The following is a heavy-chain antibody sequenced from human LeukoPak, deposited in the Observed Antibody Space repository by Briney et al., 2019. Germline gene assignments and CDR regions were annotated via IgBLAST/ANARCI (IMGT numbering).Heavy chain of an antibody. CDR2: ISYDGSNK. CDR3: AKDRELLWFGELSYYFDY. J-gene: IGHJ4*02. Sequence: GGSLRLSCAASGFTFSSYGMHWVRQAPGKGLEWVAVISYDGSNKYYADSAKGRFTISRDNSKNTLYLQMNSLRAEDTAVYYCAKDRELLWFGELSYYFDYWGQGTLVTVSS. D-gene: IGHD3-10*01. V-gene: IGHV3-30*18. CDR1: GFTFSSYG.